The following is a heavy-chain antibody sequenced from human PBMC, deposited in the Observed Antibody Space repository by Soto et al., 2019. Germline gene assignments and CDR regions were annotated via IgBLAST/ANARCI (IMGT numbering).Heavy chain of an antibody. D-gene: IGHD6-13*01. Sequence: ASVKVSCKASGYTFTSYDINWVRQATGQGLEWMGWMNPNSGNTGYAQKFQGRVTMTRNTSISTAYMELSSLRSEDTAVYYCARGSRSWYRIDPWGQGTLVNVSS. CDR2: MNPNSGNT. V-gene: IGHV1-8*01. CDR3: ARGSRSWYRIDP. CDR1: GYTFTSYD. J-gene: IGHJ5*02.